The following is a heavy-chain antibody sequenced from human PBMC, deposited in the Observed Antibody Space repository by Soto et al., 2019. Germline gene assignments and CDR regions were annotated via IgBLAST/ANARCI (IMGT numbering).Heavy chain of an antibody. Sequence: ASVKVSCKASGYTFTSYYMHWVRQAPGQGLEWMGIINPSGGSTSYAQKFQGRVTMTRDTSTSTVYMELSSLGSEDTAAYYCAREEGSGWLRFDYWGQGTLVTVSS. J-gene: IGHJ4*02. D-gene: IGHD6-19*01. CDR3: AREEGSGWLRFDY. CDR1: GYTFTSYY. CDR2: INPSGGST. V-gene: IGHV1-46*01.